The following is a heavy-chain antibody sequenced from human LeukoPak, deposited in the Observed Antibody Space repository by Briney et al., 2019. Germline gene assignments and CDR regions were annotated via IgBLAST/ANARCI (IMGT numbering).Heavy chain of an antibody. CDR2: ISRSGSTK. V-gene: IGHV3-11*01. Sequence: GGSLRLSCAASGFTFSDYNMRWIRQAPGKGLEWVSSISRSGSTKYYADSVKGRFTISRDNAKNSLFLQMNSLRAEDTAVYYCARGYGWASYNNFNYWGQGILVTVSS. CDR1: GFTFSDYN. CDR3: ARGYGWASYNNFNY. J-gene: IGHJ4*02. D-gene: IGHD3-10*01.